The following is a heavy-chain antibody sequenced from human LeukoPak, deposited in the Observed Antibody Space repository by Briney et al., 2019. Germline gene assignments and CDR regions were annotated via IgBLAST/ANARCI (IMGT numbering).Heavy chain of an antibody. J-gene: IGHJ6*03. CDR1: GFTFSDYY. Sequence: GGSLRLSCAASGFTFSDYYMSWIRQAPGKGLEWVSYISSSGSTIYYADSVKGRFTISRDNSKNTLYLQMNSLRAEDTAVYYCAKAPYYYYMDVWGKGTTVTVSS. CDR3: AKAPYYYYMDV. V-gene: IGHV3-11*01. CDR2: ISSSGSTI.